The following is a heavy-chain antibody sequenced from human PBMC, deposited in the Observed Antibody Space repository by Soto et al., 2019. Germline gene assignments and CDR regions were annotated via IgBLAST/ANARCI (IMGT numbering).Heavy chain of an antibody. V-gene: IGHV5-51*01. D-gene: IGHD3-16*02. CDR2: IYPGDSYA. CDR1: GYTFISYW. CDR3: ARIIAASGTGFDY. J-gene: IGHJ4*02. Sequence: GESLKISCKGSGYTFISYWLGWLRQKPGKGLEWMGMIYPGDSYARYSPSFQGQVTISADKSINTAYLQWSSLEASDTAVYYCARIIAASGTGFDYWGQGTLVTVSS.